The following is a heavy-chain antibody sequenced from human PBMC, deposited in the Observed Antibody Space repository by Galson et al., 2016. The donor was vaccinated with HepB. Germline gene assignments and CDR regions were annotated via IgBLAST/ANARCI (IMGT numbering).Heavy chain of an antibody. V-gene: IGHV3-64*01. Sequence: SLRLSCAASGFTFSSYVMHWVRQGPGKGLEYVSSISSNGGSTYYANSVKGRFTISRDNSKNTLYLQMGSLRVGDMAVYYCAREDIVATISDYYYGMDVWGKGTTVTVSS. D-gene: IGHD5-12*01. J-gene: IGHJ6*04. CDR3: AREDIVATISDYYYGMDV. CDR1: GFTFSSYV. CDR2: ISSNGGST.